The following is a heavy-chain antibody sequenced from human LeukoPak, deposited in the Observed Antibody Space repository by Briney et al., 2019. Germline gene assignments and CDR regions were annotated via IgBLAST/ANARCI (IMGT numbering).Heavy chain of an antibody. V-gene: IGHV4-59*01. CDR3: ASHYGSGFDY. Sequence: SETLTLTCTVSDGSISNYYWSWLRQPPGKGLEWIGYIYYSGSTNYNPSLKSRVTISQDTSKNQFSLRLNSVTAADTAVFYCASHYGSGFDYWGQGTLVTVSS. CDR2: IYYSGST. J-gene: IGHJ4*02. CDR1: DGSISNYY. D-gene: IGHD3-10*01.